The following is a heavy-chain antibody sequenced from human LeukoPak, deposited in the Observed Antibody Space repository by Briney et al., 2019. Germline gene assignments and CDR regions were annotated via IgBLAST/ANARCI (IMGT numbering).Heavy chain of an antibody. CDR3: VKDNGRWFDP. J-gene: IGHJ5*02. V-gene: IGHV4-39*07. CDR1: GGSISSSSYY. CDR2: IYYSGST. D-gene: IGHD1-26*01. Sequence: SSETLSLTCTVSGGSISSSSYYWGWIRQPPGKGLEWIGSIYYSGSTYYNPSLKSRVTISVDTSKNQFSLKLSSVTAADTAIYYCVKDNGRWFDPWGQGTLVIVSS.